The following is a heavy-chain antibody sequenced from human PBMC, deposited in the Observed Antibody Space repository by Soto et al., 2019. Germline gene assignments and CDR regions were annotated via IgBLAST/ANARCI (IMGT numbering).Heavy chain of an antibody. D-gene: IGHD6-13*01. J-gene: IGHJ4*02. CDR3: ARENSSSWSVDY. CDR1: GGSISSGGYC. V-gene: IGHV4-31*03. Sequence: PSETLSLTCTVSGGSISSGGYCWSWIRQHPGKGLEWIGYIYYSGSTYYNPSLKSRVTISVDTSKNQFSLKLSSVTAADTAVYYCARENSSSWSVDYWGQGTLVTVSS. CDR2: IYYSGST.